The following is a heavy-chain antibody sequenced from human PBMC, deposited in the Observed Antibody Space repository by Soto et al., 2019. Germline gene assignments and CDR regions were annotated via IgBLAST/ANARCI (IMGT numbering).Heavy chain of an antibody. Sequence: QVQLQESGPGLMKPSETLSLTCTVSGASITGSSYWSWIRQPAGKGLELIGRFSLSVTTNYNPSLRRRVTMSADVSNNQFSLRLTSVTAADTALYYCARGMTPPGAPAWYYFDSWGQGTLVTVSS. J-gene: IGHJ4*02. CDR1: GASITGSSY. V-gene: IGHV4-4*07. CDR2: FSLSVTT. CDR3: ARGMTPPGAPAWYYFDS. D-gene: IGHD2-8*02.